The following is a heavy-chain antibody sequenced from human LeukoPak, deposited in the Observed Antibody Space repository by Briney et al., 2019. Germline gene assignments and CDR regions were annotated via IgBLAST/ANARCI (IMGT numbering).Heavy chain of an antibody. Sequence: SGGSLRLSCAASGFTFSSCTMNSVRQAPAKGLEWVSPISSSSSYIYYADSVKGRFTISRDNAKNSLYLQMNSLGAEDTAVYYCASDPGGGGSCWGQGTLVTVSS. J-gene: IGHJ4*02. CDR2: ISSSSSYI. D-gene: IGHD2-15*01. CDR3: ASDPGGGGSC. V-gene: IGHV3-21*01. CDR1: GFTFSSCT.